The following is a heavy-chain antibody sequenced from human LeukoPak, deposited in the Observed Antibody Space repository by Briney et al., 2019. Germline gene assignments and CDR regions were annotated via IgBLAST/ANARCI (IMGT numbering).Heavy chain of an antibody. CDR1: GGTFSNYG. CDR3: TRHPPLDAFDV. Sequence: GSSVKISCKASGGTFSNYGISWVRQAPGQGLEWVGRFIPMFAATNYAQKFHGRVTITADESTSTAYMELSSLISEDTAMYYCTRHPPLDAFDVWGQGTMVSFSS. V-gene: IGHV1-69*15. CDR2: FIPMFAAT. J-gene: IGHJ3*01.